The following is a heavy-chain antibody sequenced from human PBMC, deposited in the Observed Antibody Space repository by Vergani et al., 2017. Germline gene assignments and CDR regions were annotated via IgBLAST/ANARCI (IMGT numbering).Heavy chain of an antibody. Sequence: QVQLVESGGGVVQPGRSLRLSCETSGLMFNNYGMHWVRQAPGKGLEWVAVISSDGSNKHYADSVKGRFTISRDNAKNSLYLQMNSLRAEDTAVYNCARVVRGPSDYFDYWGQGTLVTVSS. J-gene: IGHJ4*02. V-gene: IGHV3-33*08. CDR1: GLMFNNYG. CDR2: ISSDGSNK. CDR3: ARVVRGPSDYFDY. D-gene: IGHD3-10*01.